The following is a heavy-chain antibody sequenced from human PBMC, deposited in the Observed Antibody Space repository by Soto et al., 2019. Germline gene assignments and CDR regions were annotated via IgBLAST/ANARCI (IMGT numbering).Heavy chain of an antibody. J-gene: IGHJ4*02. CDR3: ARDPSWYCSGGSCTEVGDY. D-gene: IGHD2-15*01. Sequence: ASVKVSCKASGYTFTSYYMHWVRQAPGRGLEWMGIINPSGGSTSYAQKFQGRVTMTRDTSTSTVYMELSSLRSEDTAVYYCARDPSWYCSGGSCTEVGDYWGQGTLVTVSS. CDR2: INPSGGST. V-gene: IGHV1-46*01. CDR1: GYTFTSYY.